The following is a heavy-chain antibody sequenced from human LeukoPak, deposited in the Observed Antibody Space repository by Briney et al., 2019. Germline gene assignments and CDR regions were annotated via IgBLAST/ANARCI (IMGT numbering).Heavy chain of an antibody. J-gene: IGHJ4*02. CDR3: ARDHNVWGSKAHFDY. D-gene: IGHD3-16*01. CDR1: GFTFSSYA. V-gene: IGHV3-30*04. CDR2: ISYDGSNK. Sequence: GGSLRLSCAASGFTFSSYAMHWVRQAPGKGLEWVAVISYDGSNKYYADSVKGRFTISRDNSKNTLYLQMNSLRAEDTAVYYCARDHNVWGSKAHFDYWGQGTLVTVSS.